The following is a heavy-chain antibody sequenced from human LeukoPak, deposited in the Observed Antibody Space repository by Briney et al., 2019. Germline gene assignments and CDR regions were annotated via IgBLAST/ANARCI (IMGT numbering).Heavy chain of an antibody. V-gene: IGHV2-5*05. Sequence: KESGPTLVRPTQTLTLTCTLSGFSLSSSGVNVGWIRQPPGGALEWLALIYWDDDKRYGPSLKNRVAITRDTSKNQVVPTVTNMDPVDTGTYYCVYRRTSGGYFDFWDQGTLVTVSS. CDR2: IYWDDDK. CDR1: GFSLSSSGVN. CDR3: VYRRTSGGYFDF. J-gene: IGHJ4*03. D-gene: IGHD1-26*01.